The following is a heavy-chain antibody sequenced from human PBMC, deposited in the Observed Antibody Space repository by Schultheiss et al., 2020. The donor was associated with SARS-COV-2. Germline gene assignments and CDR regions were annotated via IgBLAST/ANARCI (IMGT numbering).Heavy chain of an antibody. V-gene: IGHV4-61*08. CDR3: ARGFQH. CDR2: IYYSGST. J-gene: IGHJ1*01. CDR1: GGSISSGGYS. Sequence: SETLSLTCAVSGGSISSGGYSWSWIRQHPGKGLEWIGYIYYSGSTNYNPSLKSRVTISVDTSKNQFSLKLSSVTAADTAVYYCARGFQHWGQGTLVTVSS.